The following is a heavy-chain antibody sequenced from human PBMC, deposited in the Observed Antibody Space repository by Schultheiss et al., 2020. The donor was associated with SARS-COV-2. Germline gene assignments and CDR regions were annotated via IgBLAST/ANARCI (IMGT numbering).Heavy chain of an antibody. V-gene: IGHV4-34*09. Sequence: TLSLTCAVYGGSFSGYYWSWIRQPPGKGLEWIGEINHSGSTYYNPSLKSRVTISVDTSKNQFSLKLSSVTAADTAVYYCARHRGNCGFDYWGQGTLVTVSS. J-gene: IGHJ4*02. CDR3: ARHRGNCGFDY. D-gene: IGHD2-21*01. CDR1: GGSFSGYY. CDR2: INHSGST.